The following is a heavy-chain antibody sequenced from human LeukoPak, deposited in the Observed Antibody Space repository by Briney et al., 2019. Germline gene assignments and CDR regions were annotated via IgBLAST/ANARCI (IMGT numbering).Heavy chain of an antibody. Sequence: GGSLRLSCAASGFTFSNYWMTWVRQAPGKGLEWVANIKPDGSEKYYLDSVKGRFTISRDNAKNSLYLQMNSLRADDTAVYYCAKVWSSSGYYSFFDYWGQGTLVTVSS. CDR1: GFTFSNYW. J-gene: IGHJ4*02. CDR3: AKVWSSSGYYSFFDY. V-gene: IGHV3-7*01. D-gene: IGHD3-22*01. CDR2: IKPDGSEK.